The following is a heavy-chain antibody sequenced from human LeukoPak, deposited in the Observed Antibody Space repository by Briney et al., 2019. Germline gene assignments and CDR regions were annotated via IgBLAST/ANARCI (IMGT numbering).Heavy chain of an antibody. V-gene: IGHV3-23*01. CDR2: ISDSGGTT. D-gene: IGHD3-3*01. Sequence: GGSLRLPCAASGFTFSTYAMSWVRQAPGKGLEWVSGISDSGGTTYYADSVKGRFTISRDNSKNTLYLQMNSLRAEDTAVYYCAKHSYRVDSSIDYWGQGTLVTVSS. CDR3: AKHSYRVDSSIDY. J-gene: IGHJ4*02. CDR1: GFTFSTYA.